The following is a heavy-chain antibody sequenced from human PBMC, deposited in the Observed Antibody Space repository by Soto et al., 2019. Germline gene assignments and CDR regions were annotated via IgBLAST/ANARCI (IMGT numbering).Heavy chain of an antibody. CDR1: GFTFGSYS. CDR2: IKQDGSEK. D-gene: IGHD6-19*01. CDR3: AREIPRIAVAGSQVDY. Sequence: SLRLSCAASGFTFGSYSMSWVRQAPWKGLEWVANIKQDGSEKYYVDSVKGRFTISRDNAKNSLYLQMNSLRAEDTAVYHCAREIPRIAVAGSQVDYWGQGTLVTVSS. J-gene: IGHJ4*02. V-gene: IGHV3-7*03.